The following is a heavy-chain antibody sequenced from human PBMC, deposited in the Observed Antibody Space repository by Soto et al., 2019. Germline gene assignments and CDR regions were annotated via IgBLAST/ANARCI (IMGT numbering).Heavy chain of an antibody. CDR2: ISYDGSNK. CDR3: AKDRSIAPRPYPPDY. D-gene: IGHD6-6*01. J-gene: IGHJ4*02. CDR1: GFTFSSYG. Sequence: GGSLRLSCAASGFTFSSYGMHWVRQAPGKGLEWVAVISYDGSNKYYADSVKGRFTISRDNSKNTLYLQMNSLRAEDTAVYYCAKDRSIAPRPYPPDYWGQATRVTVAS. V-gene: IGHV3-30*18.